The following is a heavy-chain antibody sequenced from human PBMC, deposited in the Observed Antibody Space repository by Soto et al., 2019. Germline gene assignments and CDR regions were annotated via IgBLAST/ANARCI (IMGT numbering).Heavy chain of an antibody. CDR2: ISGYNGNS. CDR1: GYTVTSYG. J-gene: IGHJ4*02. V-gene: IGHV1-18*01. D-gene: IGHD2-15*01. CDR3: AREDIQDIVVVVVAPEGLGY. Sequence: QVQLVQSGAEVKKPGASVKVPCKASGYTVTSYGISWVRQAPGQGLEWMGRISGYNGNSNYAQNLRGRVTMTADTSTSTAYMGLRRLRSDDTAVYCCAREDIQDIVVVVVAPEGLGYWGQGTLVTVSS.